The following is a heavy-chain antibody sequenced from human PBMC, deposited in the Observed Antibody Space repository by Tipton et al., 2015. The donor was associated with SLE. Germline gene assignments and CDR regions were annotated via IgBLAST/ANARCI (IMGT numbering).Heavy chain of an antibody. J-gene: IGHJ4*02. V-gene: IGHV3-30*04. CDR2: ISYDGSNK. Sequence: SLRLSCGASGVSFSSYAMHWVRQAPGKGLEWVAVISYDGSNKYYADSVKGRFTISRDNSKNTLYLQMNSLRAEDTAVYYCARGRKPAYYYDSSGCFDYWGQGTLVTVSS. CDR3: ARGRKPAYYYDSSGCFDY. D-gene: IGHD3-22*01. CDR1: GVSFSSYA.